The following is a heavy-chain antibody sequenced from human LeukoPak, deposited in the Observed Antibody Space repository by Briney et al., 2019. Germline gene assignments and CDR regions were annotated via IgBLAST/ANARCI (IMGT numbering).Heavy chain of an antibody. D-gene: IGHD6-19*01. Sequence: GGSLRLSCAASGFTFSSYGMHWVRQAPGKGLEWVAVISYDGSSKYYADSVKGRFTISRDNSKNTLYLQMNSLRAEDTAVYYCAKDSSGWSISALQHWGQGTLVTVSS. CDR2: ISYDGSSK. J-gene: IGHJ1*01. V-gene: IGHV3-30*18. CDR3: AKDSSGWSISALQH. CDR1: GFTFSSYG.